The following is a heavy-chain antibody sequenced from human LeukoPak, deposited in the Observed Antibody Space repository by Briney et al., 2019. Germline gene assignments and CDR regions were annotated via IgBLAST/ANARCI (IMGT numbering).Heavy chain of an antibody. V-gene: IGHV4-4*07. J-gene: IGHJ4*02. CDR2: IYTSGST. CDR1: GGSISSYY. CDR3: ARHDAVYDYVWGSYQSRGVDY. D-gene: IGHD3-16*01. Sequence: SETLSLTCTVSGGSISSYYWSWIRQPAGKGLEWIGRIYTSGSTNYNPSLKSRVTISVDTSKNQFSLKLSSVTAADTAVYYCARHDAVYDYVWGSYQSRGVDYWGQGTLVTVSS.